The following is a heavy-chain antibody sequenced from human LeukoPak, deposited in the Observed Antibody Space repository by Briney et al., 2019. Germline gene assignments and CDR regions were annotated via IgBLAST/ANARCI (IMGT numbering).Heavy chain of an antibody. CDR3: ARERGGSSPAQDYYGMDV. CDR1: GFTFSSYG. J-gene: IGHJ6*02. D-gene: IGHD3-16*01. Sequence: GRSLRLSCAASGFTFSSYGMHWVRQAPGKGLEWVAVIWYDGSNKYYADSVKGLFTISRDNSKNTLYLQMNSLRAEDTAVYYCARERGGSSPAQDYYGMDVWGQGTTVTVSS. V-gene: IGHV3-33*01. CDR2: IWYDGSNK.